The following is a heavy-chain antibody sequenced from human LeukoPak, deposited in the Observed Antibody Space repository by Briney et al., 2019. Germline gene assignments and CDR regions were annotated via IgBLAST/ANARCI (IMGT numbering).Heavy chain of an antibody. D-gene: IGHD1-7*01. CDR2: IYTSGST. V-gene: IGHV4-4*07. CDR1: GGSISSYY. J-gene: IGHJ5*02. Sequence: SETLSLTCTVSGGSISSYYWSWIRQPAGKGLEWIGRIYTSGSTNYNPSLKSRVTMSVDTSKNQFSLKLSSVTAADTAVYYCARDKGNWNYGNWFDPWGQGTLVTVSS. CDR3: ARDKGNWNYGNWFDP.